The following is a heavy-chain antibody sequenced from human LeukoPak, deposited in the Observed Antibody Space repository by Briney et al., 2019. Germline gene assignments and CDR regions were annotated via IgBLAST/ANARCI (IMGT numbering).Heavy chain of an antibody. CDR2: ISSSSSYI. CDR3: ARDRGGYAFDI. CDR1: GFTFSSYS. D-gene: IGHD3-3*01. Sequence: PGGSLRLSCAASGFTFSSYSVNWVRQAPGKGLEWVSSISSSSSYIYYADSVKGRFTISRDNAKSSLYLQMNSLRAEDTAVYYCARDRGGYAFDIWGQGTMVTVSS. V-gene: IGHV3-21*01. J-gene: IGHJ3*02.